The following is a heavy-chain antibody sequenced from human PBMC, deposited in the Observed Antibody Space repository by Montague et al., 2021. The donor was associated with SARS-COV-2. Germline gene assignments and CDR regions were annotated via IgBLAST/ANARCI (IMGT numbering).Heavy chain of an antibody. CDR3: AGARVVVPTTRNWFDP. D-gene: IGHD2-2*01. Sequence: TRSLTCTVSGGSISSGGYYWSWIRQHPGKGLEWIGYIYYSGSTYYNPSLKSRLTISVDTSKNRFSMKLSSVTAADTAMYYCAGARVVVPTTRNWFDPWGQGTMVTVSS. V-gene: IGHV4-31*03. J-gene: IGHJ5*02. CDR1: GGSISSGGYY. CDR2: IYYSGST.